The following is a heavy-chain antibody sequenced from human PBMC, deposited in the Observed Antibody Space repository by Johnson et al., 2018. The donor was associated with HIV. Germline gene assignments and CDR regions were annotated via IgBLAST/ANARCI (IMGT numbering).Heavy chain of an antibody. CDR1: GFTFSDYY. J-gene: IGHJ3*01. V-gene: IGHV3-72*01. CDR2: TTDKLNSYTT. D-gene: IGHD1-7*01. Sequence: MQLVESGGGLVQPGGSLRLSCVVSGFTFSDYYMDWVRQATGKGLEWVGRTTDKLNSYTTKYAASVKGRFTISRDDSKKSLYLQINSLRTEDTAVYYCARENYRRRDAFDVWGQGTVVIVSS. CDR3: ARENYRRRDAFDV.